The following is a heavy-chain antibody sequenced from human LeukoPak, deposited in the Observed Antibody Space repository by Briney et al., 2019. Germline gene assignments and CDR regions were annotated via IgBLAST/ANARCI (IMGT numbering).Heavy chain of an antibody. CDR3: ARAQGDYYDSSGPPLHFDY. J-gene: IGHJ4*02. D-gene: IGHD3-22*01. CDR2: MSYDGSKK. V-gene: IGHV3-30*04. Sequence: SGGSLRLSCAASGFTFNLYAMHWVRQAPGKGLEWVAVMSYDGSKKYYTDSVKGRFTISRDNAKNSLYLQMNSLRAEDTAVYYCARAQGDYYDSSGPPLHFDYWGQGTLVTVSS. CDR1: GFTFNLYA.